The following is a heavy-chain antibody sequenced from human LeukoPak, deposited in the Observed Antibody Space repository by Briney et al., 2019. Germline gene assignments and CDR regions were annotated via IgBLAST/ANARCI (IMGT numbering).Heavy chain of an antibody. CDR1: GYTFTSYY. J-gene: IGHJ4*02. CDR2: INPSGGST. D-gene: IGHD5-12*01. V-gene: IGHV1-46*01. CDR3: ARGPVSQWLLPFGDFDY. Sequence: ASVKVSCKASGYTFTSYYMHWVRPAPGQGLEWMGIINPSGGSTSYAQKFQGRVTMTRDTSTSTVYMELSSLRSEDTAVYYCARGPVSQWLLPFGDFDYWGQGTLVTVSS.